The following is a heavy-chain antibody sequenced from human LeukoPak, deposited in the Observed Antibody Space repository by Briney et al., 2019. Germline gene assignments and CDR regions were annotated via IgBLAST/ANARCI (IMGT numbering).Heavy chain of an antibody. D-gene: IGHD3-22*01. Sequence: ASVKVSCKASGYTFTSYAMNWVRQAPGQGLEWMGWMNPNSGNTGYAQKFQGRVTMTRNTSISTAYMELSSLRSEDTAVYYCARGSLNIYYDSSGRDAFDIWGQGTMVTVSS. CDR1: GYTFTSYA. J-gene: IGHJ3*02. CDR3: ARGSLNIYYDSSGRDAFDI. V-gene: IGHV1-8*02. CDR2: MNPNSGNT.